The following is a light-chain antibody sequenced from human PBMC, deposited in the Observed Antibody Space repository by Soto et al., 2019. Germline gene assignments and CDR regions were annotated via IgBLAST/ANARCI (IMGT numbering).Light chain of an antibody. CDR1: QSVTSSY. Sequence: EIVLTQSPGTLSLSPGERATLSCRASQSVTSSYLAWYQQKPGQAPRLLIFGASTRATGIPDRFSGSGSGTDFTLIISRLEPEDFAVYYCHHYGSSPPWTFGQGTKVELK. J-gene: IGKJ1*01. V-gene: IGKV3-20*01. CDR3: HHYGSSPPWT. CDR2: GAS.